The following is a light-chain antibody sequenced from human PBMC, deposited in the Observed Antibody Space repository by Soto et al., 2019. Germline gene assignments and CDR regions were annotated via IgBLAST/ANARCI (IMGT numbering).Light chain of an antibody. J-gene: IGKJ4*01. CDR1: QSVLFGPNNKDY. CDR2: WAS. CDR3: QQYYMSPLT. V-gene: IGKV4-1*01. Sequence: DIVVTQSPDSLALSLGERATINCKSSQSVLFGPNNKDYLAWFQHKPGQPPNLLIHWASSRESGVPDRFKGSGSGKDFTLTISSLQAEDVGFDSGQQYYMSPLTVGGGTKVEIK.